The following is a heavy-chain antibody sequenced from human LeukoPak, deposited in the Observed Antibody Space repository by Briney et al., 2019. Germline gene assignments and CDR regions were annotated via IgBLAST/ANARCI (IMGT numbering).Heavy chain of an antibody. Sequence: GGSQRLSCAASGFTFSSYAMSWVRQAPGKGLEWVSAISGSGGSTYYADSVKGRFTISRDNSKNTLYLQMNSLRAEDTAVYYCAPRSPIAVAGLFDYWGQGTLVTVSS. J-gene: IGHJ4*02. CDR3: APRSPIAVAGLFDY. CDR1: GFTFSSYA. V-gene: IGHV3-23*01. D-gene: IGHD6-19*01. CDR2: ISGSGGST.